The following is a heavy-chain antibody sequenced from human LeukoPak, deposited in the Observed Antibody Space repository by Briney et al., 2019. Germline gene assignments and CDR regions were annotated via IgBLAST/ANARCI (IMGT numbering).Heavy chain of an antibody. CDR1: GFTFSNYE. V-gene: IGHV3-48*03. J-gene: IGHJ4*02. CDR3: ARAASTIFPFDY. D-gene: IGHD3-9*01. Sequence: GGSLRLSCAASGFTFSNYEMHWVRQAPGKGLEWVSYISSSGSDIYYADSVKGRFTISRDNAKNSLYLQMNSLRAEDTAVYYCARAASTIFPFDYWGQGTLVTVSS. CDR2: ISSSGSDI.